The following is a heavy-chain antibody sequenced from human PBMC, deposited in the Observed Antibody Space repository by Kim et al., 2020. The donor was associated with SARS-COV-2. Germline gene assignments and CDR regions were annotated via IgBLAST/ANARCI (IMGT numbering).Heavy chain of an antibody. Sequence: PSGGSTSYAQKFQGTVAMTTDTSTSTVYWELSSQRSEDTAVYYCARSGMDVWGQGTTVTVSS. V-gene: IGHV1-46*01. J-gene: IGHJ6*02. CDR2: PSGGST. CDR3: ARSGMDV.